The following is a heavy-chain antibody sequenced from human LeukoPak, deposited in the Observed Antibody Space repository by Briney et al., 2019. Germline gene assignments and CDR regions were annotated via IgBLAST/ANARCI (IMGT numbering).Heavy chain of an antibody. Sequence: ASVKVSCKASGYTFTSYGISWVRQAPGQGLEWMGWISAYNGNTNYAQKLQGRVTMTTDTSTSTAYMELWSLRSDDTAVYYCARGGDFWSGYYTGYDYWGQGTLVTVSS. CDR2: ISAYNGNT. CDR3: ARGGDFWSGYYTGYDY. CDR1: GYTFTSYG. D-gene: IGHD3-3*01. J-gene: IGHJ4*02. V-gene: IGHV1-18*01.